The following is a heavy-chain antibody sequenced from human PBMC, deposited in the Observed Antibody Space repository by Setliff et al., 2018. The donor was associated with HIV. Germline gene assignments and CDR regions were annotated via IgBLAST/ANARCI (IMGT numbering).Heavy chain of an antibody. CDR3: ARRRWELLKRGAAFDI. D-gene: IGHD1-26*01. J-gene: IGHJ3*02. CDR2: IHYSGST. Sequence: SETLSLTCTVSGASISSSSYYWGWIRQPPGKGLEWIGSIHYSGSTYYNPSLKSRVTLSVDTSKNQFSLKLSSVTAADTAVYYCARRRWELLKRGAAFDIWGQGTMVTVSS. CDR1: GASISSSSYY. V-gene: IGHV4-39*07.